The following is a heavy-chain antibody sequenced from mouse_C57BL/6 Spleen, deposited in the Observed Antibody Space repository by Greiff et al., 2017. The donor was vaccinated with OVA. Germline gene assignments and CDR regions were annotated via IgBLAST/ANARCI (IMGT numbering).Heavy chain of an antibody. CDR2: IDPSDSYT. J-gene: IGHJ2*01. Sequence: QVQLQQPGAELVMPGASVKLSCKASGYTFTSYWMHWVKQRPGQGLEWIGEIDPSDSYTNYNQKFKGKSTLTVDKSSSTAYMQLSSLTSEDSAVYYCARPYGSSLYFDYWGQGTTLTVSS. V-gene: IGHV1-69*01. D-gene: IGHD1-1*01. CDR1: GYTFTSYW. CDR3: ARPYGSSLYFDY.